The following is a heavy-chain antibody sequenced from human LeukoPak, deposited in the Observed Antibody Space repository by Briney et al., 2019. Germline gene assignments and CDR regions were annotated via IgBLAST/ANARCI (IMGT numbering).Heavy chain of an antibody. CDR2: IYTSGST. J-gene: IGHJ3*02. D-gene: IGHD3-9*01. CDR3: ATRSYFDRLLSQDPNDAFDI. Sequence: SETLSLTCTVSGGSISSYYWSWIRQPAGKGLEWIGRIYTSGSTNYNPSLKSRVTMSVDTSKNQFSLKLSSVTAADTAVYYCATRSYFDRLLSQDPNDAFDIWGQGTMVTVSS. CDR1: GGSISSYY. V-gene: IGHV4-4*07.